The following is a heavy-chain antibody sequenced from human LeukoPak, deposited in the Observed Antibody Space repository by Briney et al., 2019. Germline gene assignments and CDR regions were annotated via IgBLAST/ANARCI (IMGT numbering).Heavy chain of an antibody. CDR2: IYYSGST. D-gene: IGHD5-12*01. J-gene: IGHJ4*03. Sequence: SETLPHFCSVSGVSISSYFWSWIRQPPGKGLEWIGYIYYSGSTNYNPSLKSRVTISQDTSKNQFSLKLSSVTAADTAVYYFARQQYSIRALFHYWGHGNLFTVSS. V-gene: IGHV4-59*08. CDR3: ARQQYSIRALFHY. CDR1: GVSISSYF.